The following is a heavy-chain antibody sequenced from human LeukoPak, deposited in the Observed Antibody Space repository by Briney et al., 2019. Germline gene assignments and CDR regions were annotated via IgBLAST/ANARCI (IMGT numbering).Heavy chain of an antibody. Sequence: ASVKVSCKASGYTFTGYYMHWVRQAPGQVLEWMGWINPNSGGTNYAQKFQGRVTMTRDTSISTAYMELSRLRSDDTAVYYCARGDGCSSTSCYSRSNWFDPWGQGTLVTVSS. CDR3: ARGDGCSSTSCYSRSNWFDP. D-gene: IGHD2-2*02. J-gene: IGHJ5*02. CDR2: INPNSGGT. V-gene: IGHV1-2*02. CDR1: GYTFTGYY.